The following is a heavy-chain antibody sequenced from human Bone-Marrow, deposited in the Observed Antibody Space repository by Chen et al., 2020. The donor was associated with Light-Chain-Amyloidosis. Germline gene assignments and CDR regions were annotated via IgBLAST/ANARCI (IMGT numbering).Heavy chain of an antibody. J-gene: IGHJ6*02. CDR2: INPNSDST. CDR1: GYTFTGYH. CDR3: ARGLHCSNTNCYLEFYYNAMDV. V-gene: IGHV1-2*02. Sequence: QVQLVQSGAEVKKPGASVKVSCEASGYTFTGYHMHWVRQAPGQVLEWMGWINPNSDSTIYAQKFQGRVTMTRDTSISTVYMELSRLRSDDTAVYYCARGLHCSNTNCYLEFYYNAMDVWGQGTTVTVSS. D-gene: IGHD2-2*01.